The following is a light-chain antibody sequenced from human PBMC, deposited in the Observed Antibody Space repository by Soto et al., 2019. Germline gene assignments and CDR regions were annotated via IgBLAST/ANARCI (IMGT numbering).Light chain of an antibody. CDR1: SSYVGTYIY. CDR3: GSYAGGTSHYV. J-gene: IGLJ1*01. V-gene: IGLV2-8*01. CDR2: EAS. Sequence: QSVLTQPPSASGSPGHSVTISCTGISSYVGTYIYVSWYQHHPGKAPKLIIYEASKRPSGVPDRFSGSKSGDTASLTVSGLQAEDEADYYCGSYAGGTSHYVFGTGNKVTVL.